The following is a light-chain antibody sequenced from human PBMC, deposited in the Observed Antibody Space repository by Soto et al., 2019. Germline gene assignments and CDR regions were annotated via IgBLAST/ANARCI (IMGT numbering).Light chain of an antibody. J-gene: IGLJ2*01. CDR1: SGHTNYA. V-gene: IGLV4-69*01. CDR2: LNSDGSH. CDR3: QTWDTGIGV. Sequence: QPVLTQSPSASASLGASVKLTCTLSSGHTNYAIAWHRQHPEKGPRFLMKLNSDGSHRKGDGIPDRFSGSSSGSERYLTISSLQSEDEADYYCQTWDTGIGVFGGGTKLTVL.